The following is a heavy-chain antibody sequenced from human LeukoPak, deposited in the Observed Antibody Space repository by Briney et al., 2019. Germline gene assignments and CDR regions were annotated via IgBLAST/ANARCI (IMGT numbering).Heavy chain of an antibody. CDR3: ARGPYSYDSSGAFDI. CDR2: ISSSGST. J-gene: IGHJ3*02. D-gene: IGHD3-22*01. CDR1: GDYISSGDYY. V-gene: IGHV4-61*02. Sequence: SETLSLTCTVSGDYISSGDYYWSWIRQPAGKGLEWIGRISSSGSTNYNPSLKSRVTISVDTSKNQYSLKLSSVTAADTAVYFCARGPYSYDSSGAFDIWGQGTMVTVSS.